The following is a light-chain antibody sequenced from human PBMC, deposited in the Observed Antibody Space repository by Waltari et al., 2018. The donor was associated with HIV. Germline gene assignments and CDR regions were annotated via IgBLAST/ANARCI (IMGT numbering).Light chain of an antibody. V-gene: IGLV1-47*01. CDR2: GIN. CDR1: NSNVGISY. CDR3: AAWDYSLSGWV. J-gene: IGLJ3*02. Sequence: QSVLTQPPSASGTPGQRVTISCSGSNSNVGISYVYWYQQRPGTTPKLVIYGINQRPSGGPDRFSGSESGTSVSLVISGIRSEDEADYYCAAWDYSLSGWVFGGGTKLTVL.